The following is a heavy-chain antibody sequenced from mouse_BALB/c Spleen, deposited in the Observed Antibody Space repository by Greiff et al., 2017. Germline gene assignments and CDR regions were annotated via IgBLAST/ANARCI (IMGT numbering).Heavy chain of an antibody. V-gene: IGHV5-9-3*01. D-gene: IGHD4-1*01. J-gene: IGHJ3*01. CDR1: GFTFSSYA. CDR2: ISSGGSYT. Sequence: EVKLMESGGGLVKPGGSLKLSCAASGFTFSSYAMSWVRQTPEKRLEWVATISSGGSYTYYPDSVKGRFTISRDNAKNTLYLQMSSLRSEDTAMYYCARQDGTGFAYWGQGTLVTVSA. CDR3: ARQDGTGFAY.